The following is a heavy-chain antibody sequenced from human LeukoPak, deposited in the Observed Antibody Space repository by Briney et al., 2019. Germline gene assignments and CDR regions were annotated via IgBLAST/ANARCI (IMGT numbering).Heavy chain of an antibody. Sequence: KPSETLSLTCAVYGGSFSGYYRSWIRQPPGKGLEWIGEINHSGSTNYNPSLKSRVTISVDTSKNQFSLKLSSVTAADTAVYYCARTLYRQDIDYWGQGTLVTVSS. J-gene: IGHJ4*02. CDR1: GGSFSGYY. V-gene: IGHV4-34*01. CDR3: ARTLYRQDIDY. D-gene: IGHD3-16*02. CDR2: INHSGST.